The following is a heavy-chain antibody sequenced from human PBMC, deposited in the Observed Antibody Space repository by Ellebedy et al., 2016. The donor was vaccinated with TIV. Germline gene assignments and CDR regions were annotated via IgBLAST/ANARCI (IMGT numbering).Heavy chain of an antibody. J-gene: IGHJ6*03. D-gene: IGHD6-6*01. CDR3: ARDSSSVYYYYMDV. CDR1: GFTFSSYW. V-gene: IGHV3-7*01. Sequence: GESLKISXAASGFTFSSYWMSWVRQAPGKGLEWVANIKQDGSQKYYVDSVKGRFTISRDNAENSLYLQMNTLRAEDTAVYYCARDSSSVYYYYMDVWGKGTTVTVSS. CDR2: IKQDGSQK.